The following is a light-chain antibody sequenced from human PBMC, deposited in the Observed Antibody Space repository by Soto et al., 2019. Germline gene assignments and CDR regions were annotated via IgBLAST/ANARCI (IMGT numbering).Light chain of an antibody. CDR3: QQYNNWPPIT. CDR1: QSVNNK. J-gene: IGKJ5*01. Sequence: EVVMTQSPATLSVSQGERAPLSCRASQSVNNKVAWYQQKPGQAPRLLIYGASARATGIPARFSGSGSGTEFTLTISSLQSGDFAVYYCQQYNNWPPITFGQGTRLEIK. V-gene: IGKV3-15*01. CDR2: GAS.